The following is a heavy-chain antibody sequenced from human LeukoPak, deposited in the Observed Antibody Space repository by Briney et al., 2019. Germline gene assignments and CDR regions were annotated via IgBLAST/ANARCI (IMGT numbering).Heavy chain of an antibody. CDR2: INHSGST. Sequence: SETLSLTCAVYGGSFSGYYWSWIRQPPGKGLEWIGEINHSGSTNYNPSLKSRVTISVDTSKNQFSLKLSSVTAADTAVYYCARGRLGSRITTVRGFDPWGQGTLVTVSS. J-gene: IGHJ5*02. CDR3: ARGRLGSRITTVRGFDP. V-gene: IGHV4-34*01. D-gene: IGHD3-10*01. CDR1: GGSFSGYY.